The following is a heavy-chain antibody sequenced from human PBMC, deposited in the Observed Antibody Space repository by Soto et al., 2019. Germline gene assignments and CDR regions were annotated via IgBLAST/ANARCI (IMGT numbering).Heavy chain of an antibody. V-gene: IGHV3-74*01. CDR1: GFTFSSYW. J-gene: IGHJ4*02. CDR2: INSDGSRT. D-gene: IGHD3-22*01. Sequence: EGSLRLSCAASGFTFSSYWMHWVRQAPGKGLVWVSRINSDGSRTTYADSVKGRFTISRDNAKNMLHLQMNSLRAEDTAVYYCARALTYYYDIDYWGQGTLVTVSS. CDR3: ARALTYYYDIDY.